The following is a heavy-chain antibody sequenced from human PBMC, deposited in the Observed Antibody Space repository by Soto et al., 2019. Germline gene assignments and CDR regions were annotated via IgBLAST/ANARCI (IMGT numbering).Heavy chain of an antibody. CDR1: GFTFSSYG. Sequence: QVQLVESGGGVVQPGRSLRLSCAASGFTFSSYGMHWVRQAPGKGLEWVAVISYDGSNKYYADSVKGRFTISRDNSKNTLYLQMSGLRAEDTAVYYCAKDWSGDYPTYYFDYWGQGTLVTVSS. V-gene: IGHV3-30*18. CDR3: AKDWSGDYPTYYFDY. CDR2: ISYDGSNK. D-gene: IGHD4-17*01. J-gene: IGHJ4*02.